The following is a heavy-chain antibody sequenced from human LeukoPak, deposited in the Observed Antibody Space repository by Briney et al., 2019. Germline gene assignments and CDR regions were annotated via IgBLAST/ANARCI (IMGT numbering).Heavy chain of an antibody. CDR3: ARGPPNCGGDCYTYNWFDP. Sequence: ASVKVSCKASGYIFTSYDINWVRQATGQGLEWMGWMNPNSGNTGYAQKFQGRVTMTRNTSISTAYMELSSLRSEDTAVYYCARGPPNCGGDCYTYNWFDPWGQGTLVTVSS. CDR1: GYIFTSYD. D-gene: IGHD2-21*02. V-gene: IGHV1-8*01. J-gene: IGHJ5*02. CDR2: MNPNSGNT.